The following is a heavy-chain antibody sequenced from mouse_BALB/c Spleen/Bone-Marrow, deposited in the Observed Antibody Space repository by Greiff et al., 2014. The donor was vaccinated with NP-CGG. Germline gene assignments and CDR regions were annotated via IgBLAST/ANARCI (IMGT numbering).Heavy chain of an antibody. J-gene: IGHJ4*01. Sequence: VQLQQSGPELVKPGASVKVSCKASGHSFTDYNMYWVKQSLGKSLEWIGYIDPYNGGTSYNQKFKGKATLTVDKSSSTAYMQLNSLTSEDSAVYYCASYHSSDYAMDYWGQGTSVTVSS. CDR2: IDPYNGGT. CDR3: ASYHSSDYAMDY. V-gene: IGHV1S135*01. CDR1: GHSFTDYN. D-gene: IGHD3-1*01.